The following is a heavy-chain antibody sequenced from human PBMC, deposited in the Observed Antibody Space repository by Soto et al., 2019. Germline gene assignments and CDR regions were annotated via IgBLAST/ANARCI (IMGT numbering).Heavy chain of an antibody. J-gene: IGHJ4*02. CDR2: IWYDGSNK. D-gene: IGHD1-26*01. Sequence: GGSLRLSCAASGFTFSSYGMHWVRQAPGKGLEWVAVIWYDGSNKYYADSVKGRFTISRDNSKNTLYLQMNSLRAEDTAVYYCARGPQPQDPGIVEVYYFDYWGQGTLVTVSS. CDR1: GFTFSSYG. V-gene: IGHV3-33*01. CDR3: ARGPQPQDPGIVEVYYFDY.